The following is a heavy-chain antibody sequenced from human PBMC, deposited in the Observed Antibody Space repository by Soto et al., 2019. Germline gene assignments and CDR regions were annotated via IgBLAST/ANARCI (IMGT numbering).Heavy chain of an antibody. CDR1: GCSFTSKW. D-gene: IGHD4-17*01. V-gene: IGHV5-51*01. CDR2: IYPGDSDT. CDR3: ARQFYGGNFDY. Sequence: GESLKISGKGSGCSFTSKWSAWVRQMPGKGLEWMGIIYPGDSDTRHSPSFQGQVTISADKSISTAYLQWSSLKASDTAMYYCARQFYGGNFDYWGQGTLVTVSS. J-gene: IGHJ4*02.